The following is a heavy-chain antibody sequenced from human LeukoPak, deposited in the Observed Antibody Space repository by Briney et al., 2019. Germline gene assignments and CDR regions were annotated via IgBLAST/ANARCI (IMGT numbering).Heavy chain of an antibody. CDR2: IYYSGST. CDR3: ARDIIPNWFDP. V-gene: IGHV4-30-4*08. D-gene: IGHD2-15*01. CDR1: GGPISSGDYY. J-gene: IGHJ5*02. Sequence: TLSLTCTVSGGPISSGDYYWSWIRQPPGKGLEWIGYIYYSGSTYYNPSLKSRVTISVDTSKNQFSLKLSSVTAADTAVYYCARDIIPNWFDPWGQGTLVTVSS.